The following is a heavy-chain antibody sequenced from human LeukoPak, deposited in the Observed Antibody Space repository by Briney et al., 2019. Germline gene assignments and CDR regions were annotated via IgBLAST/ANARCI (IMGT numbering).Heavy chain of an antibody. CDR1: GFTFNTCG. CDR2: ISSSGSTI. Sequence: PGGSLRLSCTASGFTFNTCGMHWVRQAPGKGLEWVSYISSSGSTIYYADSVKGRFTISRDNSKNTLYLQMNSLRAEDTAVYYCANSREARFFYFDYWGQGTLVTVSS. CDR3: ANSREARFFYFDY. D-gene: IGHD3-3*01. V-gene: IGHV3-48*01. J-gene: IGHJ4*02.